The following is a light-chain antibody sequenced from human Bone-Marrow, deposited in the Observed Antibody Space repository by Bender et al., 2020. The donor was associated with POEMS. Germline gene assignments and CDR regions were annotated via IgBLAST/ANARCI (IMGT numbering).Light chain of an antibody. J-gene: IGLJ1*01. V-gene: IGLV2-23*01. CDR2: EGI. CDR3: CSYAGYV. CDR1: SSDFGSHNL. Sequence: QSALTQPASVSGSPGQSITISCTGTSSDFGSHNLVSWYQHHPGKAPKLLIYEGIKRPSGVSNRFSASKSGNTASLTISGLQAEDEADYYCCSYAGYVFGPGTKVTVL.